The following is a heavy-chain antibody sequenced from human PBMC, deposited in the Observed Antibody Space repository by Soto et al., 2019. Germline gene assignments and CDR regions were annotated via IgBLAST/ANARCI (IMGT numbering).Heavy chain of an antibody. CDR1: GFTFSSYA. D-gene: IGHD6-19*01. J-gene: IGHJ4*02. Sequence: EVQLLESGGGLVQPGGSLRLSCAASGFTFSSYAINWVRQGPGKGLEWVSVISGSGGSTYYADSVKGRFTISRDNSKNTLYLQMNSLRAEDTAVYYCASPSSGWYFDYWGQGTLVTVSS. CDR3: ASPSSGWYFDY. V-gene: IGHV3-23*01. CDR2: ISGSGGST.